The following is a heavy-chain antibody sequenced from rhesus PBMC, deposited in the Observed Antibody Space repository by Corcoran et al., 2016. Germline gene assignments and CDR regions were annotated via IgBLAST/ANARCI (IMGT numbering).Heavy chain of an antibody. Sequence: QVQLQESGPGLVKPSETLSLTCTVSGASISSYWWSWIRQPPGKGLEWIGENKGNRGSTNHNPSLKSRVTISRDTSKNQFSLKLSSVTAADTAVYYCAILKGNAFDFWGQGLRVTVSS. J-gene: IGHJ3*01. CDR3: AILKGNAFDF. CDR2: NKGNRGST. V-gene: IGHV4-80*01. D-gene: IGHD1-44*01. CDR1: GASISSYW.